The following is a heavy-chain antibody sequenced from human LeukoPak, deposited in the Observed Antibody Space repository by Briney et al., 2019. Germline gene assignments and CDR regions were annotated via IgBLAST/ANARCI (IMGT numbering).Heavy chain of an antibody. J-gene: IGHJ6*04. D-gene: IGHD3-10*01. CDR3: ASSGSYGYGMHV. CDR1: GFTFSSDW. Sequence: PGGSLRLSCAVSGFTFSSDWMTWVRQAPGKGLEWVANIKQDGSEKYYVDSVMGRFIISRDNAKNSLYLQMNSLRAEDTAVYYCASSGSYGYGMHVWGKGTTVSVSS. CDR2: IKQDGSEK. V-gene: IGHV3-7*03.